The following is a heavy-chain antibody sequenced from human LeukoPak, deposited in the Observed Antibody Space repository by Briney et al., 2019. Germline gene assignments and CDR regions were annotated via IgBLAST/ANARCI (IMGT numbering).Heavy chain of an antibody. J-gene: IGHJ4*02. CDR2: IRYDGSNK. CDR3: AKYGGYCSSTSCYDVDY. V-gene: IGHV3-30*02. D-gene: IGHD2-2*01. CDR1: GFTFSSYG. Sequence: GGSLRLSCAVSGFTFSSYGMHWVRQAPGKGLEWVAFIRYDGSNKYYADSVKGRFTISRDNSKNTLYLQMNSLRAEDTAVYYCAKYGGYCSSTSCYDVDYWGQGTLVTVSS.